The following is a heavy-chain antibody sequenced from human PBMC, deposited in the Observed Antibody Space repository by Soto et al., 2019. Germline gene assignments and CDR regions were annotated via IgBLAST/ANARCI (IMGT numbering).Heavy chain of an antibody. Sequence: GGSLRLSCAASGFTFSSYSMNWVRQAPGKGLEWVSYISSSSSTKYYADSVKGRFTISRDNSKNTLYLQMNSLRAEDTAVYYCARGPLRDYDYVWGSYRPPGYWGQGTLVTVSS. V-gene: IGHV3-48*01. CDR2: ISSSSSTK. CDR3: ARGPLRDYDYVWGSYRPPGY. D-gene: IGHD3-16*02. J-gene: IGHJ4*02. CDR1: GFTFSSYS.